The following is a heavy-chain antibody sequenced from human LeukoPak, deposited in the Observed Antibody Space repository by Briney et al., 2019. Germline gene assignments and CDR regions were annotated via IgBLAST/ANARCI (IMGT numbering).Heavy chain of an antibody. D-gene: IGHD5-18*01. Sequence: PSETLSLTCTVPGGSISSSSYYWGWIRQPPGKGLEWIGSIYYSGSTYYNPSLKSRVTISVDTSKNQFSLKLSSVTAADTAVYYCARSYVDTAMVSVFHFDYWGQGTLVTVSS. J-gene: IGHJ4*02. CDR2: IYYSGST. V-gene: IGHV4-39*01. CDR1: GGSISSSSYY. CDR3: ARSYVDTAMVSVFHFDY.